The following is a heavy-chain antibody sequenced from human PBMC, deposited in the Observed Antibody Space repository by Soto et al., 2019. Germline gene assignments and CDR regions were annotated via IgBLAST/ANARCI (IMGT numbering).Heavy chain of an antibody. Sequence: QVQLVESGGGVVQPGRSPRLSCAASGFTFSAYGMHWVRQAPGKGLEWVALIWYDGSNKYYADSVKGRFTISRDNSKNTLYLQMNSLRAEDTAVYYCARDAGSYSVDYWGQGTLVTVSS. CDR1: GFTFSAYG. V-gene: IGHV3-33*01. J-gene: IGHJ4*02. D-gene: IGHD1-26*01. CDR2: IWYDGSNK. CDR3: ARDAGSYSVDY.